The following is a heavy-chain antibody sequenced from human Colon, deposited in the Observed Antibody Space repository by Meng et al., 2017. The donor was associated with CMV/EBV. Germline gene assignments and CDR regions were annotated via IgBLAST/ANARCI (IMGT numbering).Heavy chain of an antibody. D-gene: IGHD2-15*01. CDR2: IGGAAGVT. J-gene: IGHJ4*02. CDR1: GFSISDYY. Sequence: LSGAASGFSISDYYVSWIRQAPGKGLEWISYIGGAAGVTYYADSLKGRFTIFRDNARQSLYLQMASLRVEDTAIYYCARGRRDIGFDSWGQGALVTVSS. CDR3: ARGRRDIGFDS. V-gene: IGHV3-11*01.